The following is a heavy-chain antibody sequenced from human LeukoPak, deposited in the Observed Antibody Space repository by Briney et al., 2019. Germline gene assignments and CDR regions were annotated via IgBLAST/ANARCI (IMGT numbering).Heavy chain of an antibody. D-gene: IGHD6-19*01. CDR1: GFTFSSYA. CDR3: AKVGDSSGWTEGLYYFDY. Sequence: GRSLRLSCAASGFTFSSYAMHWVRQAPGKGLEWVAVISYDGSNKYYADSVKGRFTISRDNSKNTLYLQMNSLRAEDTAVYYCAKVGDSSGWTEGLYYFDYWGQGTLVTVSS. V-gene: IGHV3-30-3*01. J-gene: IGHJ4*02. CDR2: ISYDGSNK.